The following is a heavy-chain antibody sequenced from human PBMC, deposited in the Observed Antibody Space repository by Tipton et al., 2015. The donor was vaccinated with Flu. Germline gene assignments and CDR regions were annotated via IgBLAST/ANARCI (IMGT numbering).Heavy chain of an antibody. CDR1: GITFSTYW. V-gene: IGHV3-74*01. Sequence: GSLRLSCAGSGITFSTYWMHWVRHAPGKGPLWVSRINSDGTTTNYADSVKGRFTISRDDAKNTVYLQMSSLRAEDTAVYYCTRGGSGSSYGYDYWGQGTPVTVSS. D-gene: IGHD5-18*01. CDR3: TRGGSGSSYGYDY. J-gene: IGHJ4*02. CDR2: INSDGTTT.